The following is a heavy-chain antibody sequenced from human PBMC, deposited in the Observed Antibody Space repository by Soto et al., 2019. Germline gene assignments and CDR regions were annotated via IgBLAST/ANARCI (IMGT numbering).Heavy chain of an antibody. Sequence: QVQLQQWGAGLLKPSETLSLTCAVYGGSFSGYYWSWIRQPPGKGLEWIGEINHSGSTNYNPSLKIRVTISVDTSKTQCSRELSSVTAADTAVYYCAREIAVFGVGNSSNWCDSWGQGTLVTVTS. CDR2: INHSGST. V-gene: IGHV4-34*01. CDR3: AREIAVFGVGNSSNWCDS. D-gene: IGHD3-3*01. J-gene: IGHJ5*01. CDR1: GGSFSGYY.